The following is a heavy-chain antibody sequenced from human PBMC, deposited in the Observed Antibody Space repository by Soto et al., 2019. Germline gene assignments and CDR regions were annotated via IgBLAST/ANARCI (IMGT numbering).Heavy chain of an antibody. Sequence: QVQLVQSGAEVKKPGASVKVSCKASGYTFTSYGISWVRQAPGQGLEWMGWISAYNGNTNYAQKLQGRVTMTTDTSTSTAYMELRSLRSDDTAVYYCARERLPFGESLVDAFDIWGQGTMVTVSS. V-gene: IGHV1-18*01. J-gene: IGHJ3*02. CDR1: GYTFTSYG. CDR2: ISAYNGNT. D-gene: IGHD3-10*01. CDR3: ARERLPFGESLVDAFDI.